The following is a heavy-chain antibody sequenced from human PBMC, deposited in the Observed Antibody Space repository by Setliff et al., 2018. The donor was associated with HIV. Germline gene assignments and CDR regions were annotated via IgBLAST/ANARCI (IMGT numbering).Heavy chain of an antibody. J-gene: IGHJ6*03. Sequence: RASVKVSCKASGYTFTRFGISWVRQAPGQGLEWMGWISGHNGHTDYAQKFQGRVTVTTDTSTETAYMELRSLRPDDTAVYYCARDMQQLVPGEHYYYMDVWGKGTTVTVSS. CDR3: ARDMQQLVPGEHYYYMDV. CDR1: GYTFTRFG. D-gene: IGHD6-13*01. V-gene: IGHV1-18*01. CDR2: ISGHNGHT.